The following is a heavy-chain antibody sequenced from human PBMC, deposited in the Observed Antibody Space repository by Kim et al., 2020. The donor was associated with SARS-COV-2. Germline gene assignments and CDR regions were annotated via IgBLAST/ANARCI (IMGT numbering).Heavy chain of an antibody. Sequence: GGSLRLSCAASGFTFSSYWMSWVRQAPGKGLEWVANIKHDGSEKYYADSVKGRFTISRDKAKNTLYLQMNSLRAEDTAVYYCARDSSGCYEKRIFDYWG. CDR3: ARDSSGCYEKRIFDY. CDR2: IKHDGSEK. D-gene: IGHD6-19*01. V-gene: IGHV3-7*03. CDR1: GFTFSSYW. J-gene: IGHJ4*01.